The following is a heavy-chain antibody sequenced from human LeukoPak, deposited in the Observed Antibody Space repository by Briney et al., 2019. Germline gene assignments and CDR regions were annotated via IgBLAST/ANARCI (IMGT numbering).Heavy chain of an antibody. J-gene: IGHJ4*02. CDR1: GYTLTELS. V-gene: IGHV1-24*01. D-gene: IGHD3-10*01. CDR3: ATGREGLLWFGELFGY. CDR2: FDPEDGET. Sequence: ASVKVSCKVSGYTLTELSMHWVRQAPGKGLEWMGGFDPEDGETIYAQKFQGRVTMTEDTSTDTAHMELSSLRSEDTAVYYCATGREGLLWFGELFGYWGQGALVTVSS.